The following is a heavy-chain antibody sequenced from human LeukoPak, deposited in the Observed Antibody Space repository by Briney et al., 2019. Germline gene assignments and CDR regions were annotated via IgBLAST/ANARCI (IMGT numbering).Heavy chain of an antibody. CDR1: GYSFTSYW. J-gene: IGHJ4*02. CDR2: IYPGDSDT. Sequence: GESLKISCQGSGYSFTSYWIGWVRQMPGKGLEWMGIIYPGDSDTRYRPSFQGQVTISADKSISTAYLQWSSLKASDTAMYYCARSLLKGGGYFDYWGQGTLVTVSS. D-gene: IGHD2-15*01. CDR3: ARSLLKGGGYFDY. V-gene: IGHV5-51*01.